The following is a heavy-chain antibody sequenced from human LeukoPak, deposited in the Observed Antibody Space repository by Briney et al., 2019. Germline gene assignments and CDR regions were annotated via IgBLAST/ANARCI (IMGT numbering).Heavy chain of an antibody. CDR1: GGTFSSYA. V-gene: IGHV1-69*04. J-gene: IGHJ6*02. Sequence: SVKVSCKASGGTFSSYAISWVRQAPGQGLEWMGRIIPIFGIANYAQKFQGRVTITADKSTSTAYMELSSLRSEDTAVYYCARGGCSSTSCYYYGMDVWGQGITVTVS. D-gene: IGHD2-2*01. CDR3: ARGGCSSTSCYYYGMDV. CDR2: IIPIFGIA.